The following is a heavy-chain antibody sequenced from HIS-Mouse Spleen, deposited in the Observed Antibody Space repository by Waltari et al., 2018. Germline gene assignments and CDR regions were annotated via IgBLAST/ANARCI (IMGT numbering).Heavy chain of an antibody. J-gene: IGHJ4*02. Sequence: QVQLVQSGAAVKKPGASVKVACKVSGYTLTELAMHWVRTALGKGLEWMGGFDPEDGETIYAQKFQGRVTMTEDTSTDTAYMELSRLRSEDTAVYYCATGGRLPDYWGQGTLVTVSS. CDR2: FDPEDGET. V-gene: IGHV1-24*01. CDR1: GYTLTELA. CDR3: ATGGRLPDY. D-gene: IGHD5-18*01.